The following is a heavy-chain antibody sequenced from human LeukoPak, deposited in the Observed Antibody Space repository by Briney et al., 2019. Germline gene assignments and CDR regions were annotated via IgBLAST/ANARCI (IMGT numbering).Heavy chain of an antibody. J-gene: IGHJ4*02. D-gene: IGHD6-19*01. CDR1: GGSISSSSYY. V-gene: IGHV4-39*01. Sequence: SETLSLTGTVSGGSISSSSYYWGWIRQPPGKGLEWIGSIYYSGSTYYNPSLKSRVTISVDTSKNQFSLKLSSVTAADTAVYYCASPAPGIAVAGGDFDYWGQGTLVTVSS. CDR2: IYYSGST. CDR3: ASPAPGIAVAGGDFDY.